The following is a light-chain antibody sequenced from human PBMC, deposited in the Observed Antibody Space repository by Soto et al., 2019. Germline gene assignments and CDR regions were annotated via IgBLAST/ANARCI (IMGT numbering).Light chain of an antibody. Sequence: QSALTQPASVSGSPGQSITISCTGTSSDIGAYNFVSWYQQHPGKAPKLMLYDVNIRPSGVSNRFSGSKSGNTASLTISGLQDEDEAAYYCTSWTTSTTRIFGGGTKLTVL. V-gene: IGLV2-14*03. CDR2: DVN. CDR1: SSDIGAYNF. J-gene: IGLJ2*01. CDR3: TSWTTSTTRI.